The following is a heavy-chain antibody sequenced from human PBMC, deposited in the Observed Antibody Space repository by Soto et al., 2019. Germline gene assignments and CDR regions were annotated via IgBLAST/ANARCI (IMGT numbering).Heavy chain of an antibody. CDR1: GYSFTKYW. D-gene: IGHD6-25*01. J-gene: IGHJ5*02. Sequence: GESLKISCKGSGYSFTKYWIGWVRQMPGKGLECMGIIYPGDSDTRYSPSFQGQVTISADKSISTAYLQWSSLQASDSAMYYCATQAVYSSGWTSWGQGTLVTVS. CDR3: ATQAVYSSGWTS. CDR2: IYPGDSDT. V-gene: IGHV5-51*01.